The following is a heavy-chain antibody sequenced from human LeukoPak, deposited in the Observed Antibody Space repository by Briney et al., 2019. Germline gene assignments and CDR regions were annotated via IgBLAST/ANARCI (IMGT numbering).Heavy chain of an antibody. CDR2: IYTSGTT. J-gene: IGHJ4*02. D-gene: IGHD6-19*01. Sequence: SETLSLTCTVSGGSISSYYWSWFRQPAGKGLEWIGRIYTSGTTNCNPSLKSRVTMSVDTSKSQFSLKLTSVTAADTAVYYCARVSDTAVAGTYFDYWGQGTLVTVSS. CDR3: ARVSDTAVAGTYFDY. V-gene: IGHV4-4*07. CDR1: GGSISSYY.